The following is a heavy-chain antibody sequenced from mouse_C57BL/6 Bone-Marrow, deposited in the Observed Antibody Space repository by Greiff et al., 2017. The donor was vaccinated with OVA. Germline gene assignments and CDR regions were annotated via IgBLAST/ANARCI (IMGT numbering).Heavy chain of an antibody. D-gene: IGHD3-2*02. Sequence: VQLQQPGAELVKPGASVKLSCKASGYTFTSYWITWVKQRPGQGLEWLGDIYPGSGSTNYNEKFKSKATLTVDTSSSTAYMQISSLTYEDSAVYYCAMTAQATAAMDYWGQGTSVTVSS. CDR3: AMTAQATAAMDY. J-gene: IGHJ4*01. V-gene: IGHV1-55*01. CDR1: GYTFTSYW. CDR2: IYPGSGST.